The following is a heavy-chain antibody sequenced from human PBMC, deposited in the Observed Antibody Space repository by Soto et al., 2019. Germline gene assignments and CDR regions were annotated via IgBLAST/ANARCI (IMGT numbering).Heavy chain of an antibody. Sequence: QVQRQESGPGLVKPSETLSLTCTVSGGSISSGSYDWSWIRQPPRQGLEWVGYIYYSRSTNYNPTLKTQVTISIVTSKNQFSIKLSSVHDADTAVYYCARDVIVRVVIIADRFYYYYYGMDVWGQGTTVTVSS. D-gene: IGHD3-10*01. J-gene: IGHJ6*02. CDR1: GGSISSGSYD. V-gene: IGHV4-61*01. CDR2: IYYSRST. CDR3: ARDVIVRVVIIADRFYYYYYGMDV.